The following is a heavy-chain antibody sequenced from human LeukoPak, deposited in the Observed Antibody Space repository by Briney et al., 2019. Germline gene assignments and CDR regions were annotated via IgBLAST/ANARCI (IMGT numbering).Heavy chain of an antibody. Sequence: SETLSLPCTVSGGSFSNYYWSWIRQPPGKGLECIGYIYYSGNTYYNPSLKSRVTISVDTSKNQFSLKLSSVTAADTAVYYCARVPPYSSGKGGFDYWGQGTLVTVSS. CDR3: ARVPPYSSGKGGFDY. CDR2: IYYSGNT. V-gene: IGHV4-59*01. CDR1: GGSFSNYY. D-gene: IGHD6-19*01. J-gene: IGHJ4*02.